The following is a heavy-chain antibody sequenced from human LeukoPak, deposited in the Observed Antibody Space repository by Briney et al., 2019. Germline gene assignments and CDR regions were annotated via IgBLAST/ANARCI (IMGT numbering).Heavy chain of an antibody. Sequence: GAPLQISCKGSGYSFTSYWIGWVRQMPGKGLEWMGIIYPGDSDTRYSPSFQGQVTISADKSISTAYLQWSSLKASDTAMYYCARLRRYCSSTSCYGYFDYWGQGTLVTVSS. CDR3: ARLRRYCSSTSCYGYFDY. D-gene: IGHD2-2*01. CDR2: IYPGDSDT. V-gene: IGHV5-51*01. CDR1: GYSFTSYW. J-gene: IGHJ4*02.